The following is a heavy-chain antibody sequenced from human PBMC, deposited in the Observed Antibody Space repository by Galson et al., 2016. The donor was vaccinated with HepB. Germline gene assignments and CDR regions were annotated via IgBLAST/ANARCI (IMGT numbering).Heavy chain of an antibody. D-gene: IGHD3-10*01. CDR2: ITSSSSSI. Sequence: SLRLSCAASGFTFSSYNMNWVRQAPGKGLEWIADITSSSSSINYADSAKGRFTISRDNAKNSLYLQMNSLSDEDTAVYYCARVIRDYYGSGTHEDYWGQGTLVIVSS. CDR3: ARVIRDYYGSGTHEDY. J-gene: IGHJ4*02. V-gene: IGHV3-48*02. CDR1: GFTFSSYN.